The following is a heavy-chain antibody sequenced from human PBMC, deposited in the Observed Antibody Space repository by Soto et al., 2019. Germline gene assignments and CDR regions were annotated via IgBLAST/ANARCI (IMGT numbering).Heavy chain of an antibody. CDR2: IVPFVATP. J-gene: IGHJ3*02. Sequence: SVKVSCKPSGDTFSSYAINCVRQAPGQALEWMGGIVPFVATPNYAKKFQGRVTITADKLTKTAYMELSSLRSEDTAVYHCARAVTGTSFSRPDDAFDIWGQGNPGHRLL. CDR1: GDTFSSYA. V-gene: IGHV1-69*06. CDR3: ARAVTGTSFSRPDDAFDI. D-gene: IGHD1-7*01.